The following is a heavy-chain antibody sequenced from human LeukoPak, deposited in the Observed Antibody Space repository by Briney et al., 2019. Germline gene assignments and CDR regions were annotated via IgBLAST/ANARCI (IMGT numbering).Heavy chain of an antibody. Sequence: ASLKVSCKASGYTVTHAYMQWVRQSPGQGLEWMGWINPNSGGTNYAQNFQGRVTMNRDTTISTAYMELSRLSSDDTAVYYCARDGRWNKSDYWGQGTLVTVSS. D-gene: IGHD5-24*01. V-gene: IGHV1-2*02. J-gene: IGHJ4*02. CDR2: INPNSGGT. CDR1: GYTVTHAY. CDR3: ARDGRWNKSDY.